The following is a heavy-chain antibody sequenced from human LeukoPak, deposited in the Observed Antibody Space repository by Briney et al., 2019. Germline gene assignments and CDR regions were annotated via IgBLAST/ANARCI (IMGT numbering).Heavy chain of an antibody. Sequence: GGSLRLSCATSGFTFSGSAIHWVRQASGKGREWVGRIRSKANSYATTDAASVKGRFTISRDDSKNTAYLQMNSLKTEDTAVYYCTRPSYDSSVSGVVYWGQGTLVTVSS. V-gene: IGHV3-73*01. CDR3: TRPSYDSSVSGVVY. D-gene: IGHD3-22*01. J-gene: IGHJ4*02. CDR2: IRSKANSYAT. CDR1: GFTFSGSA.